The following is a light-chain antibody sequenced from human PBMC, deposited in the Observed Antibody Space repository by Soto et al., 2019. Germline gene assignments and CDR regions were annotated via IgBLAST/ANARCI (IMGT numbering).Light chain of an antibody. CDR1: QDSSNF. J-gene: IGKJ4*01. CDR3: QQYDNLPPI. V-gene: IGKV1-33*01. Sequence: DIQMTPSPSSLSASVGDRVTITCQARQDSSNFLNWYQQKPGKAPKLLIYDACNLEAGVPSRFSGSGSGTDFTFTISSLQPEDIATYYCQQYDNLPPIFGGGTKVDI. CDR2: DAC.